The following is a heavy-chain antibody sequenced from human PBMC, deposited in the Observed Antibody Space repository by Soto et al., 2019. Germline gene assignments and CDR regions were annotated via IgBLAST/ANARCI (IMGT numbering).Heavy chain of an antibody. J-gene: IGHJ4*02. V-gene: IGHV3-23*01. CDR3: AKPGNGIGGRGGIPTGTTFEYYFDY. D-gene: IGHD1-7*01. CDR2: ISGSGGST. Sequence: GGSLRLSCAASGFTFSSYAMSWVRQAPGKGLEWVSAISGSGGSTYYADSVKGRFTISRDNSKNTLYLQMNSLRAEDTAVYYCAKPGNGIGGRGGIPTGTTFEYYFDYWGQGTLVTVSS. CDR1: GFTFSSYA.